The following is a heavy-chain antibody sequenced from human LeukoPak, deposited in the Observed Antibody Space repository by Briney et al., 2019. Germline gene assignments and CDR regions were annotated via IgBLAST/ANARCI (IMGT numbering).Heavy chain of an antibody. CDR1: GFAFSNYA. CDR2: FSGSDGFT. J-gene: IGHJ5*01. CDR3: AKAGSYGSGNYYNYFDS. Sequence: GGSLRLSCAASGFAFSNYAMSWVRQPPGKGLDWVSFFSGSDGFTNYADSVKGRFTISRDNSKNTLHLQMNSLRVEDTAVYYCAKAGSYGSGNYYNYFDSWGQGTLVTVSS. V-gene: IGHV3-23*01. D-gene: IGHD3-10*01.